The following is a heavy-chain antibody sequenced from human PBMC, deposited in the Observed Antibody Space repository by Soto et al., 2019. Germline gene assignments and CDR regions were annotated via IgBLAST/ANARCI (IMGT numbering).Heavy chain of an antibody. J-gene: IGHJ6*03. CDR1: GFTFSSYA. CDR3: AKLGNSNSHYYYYMDV. Sequence: GGSLRLSCAASGFTFSSYAMTWVRQAPGKGLEWVSAISGSGGSTHYADSVKGRFAISRDNSKNTLYLQMNSLRAEDTAVYYCAKLGNSNSHYYYYMDVWGKGTTVTVSS. D-gene: IGHD4-4*01. V-gene: IGHV3-23*01. CDR2: ISGSGGST.